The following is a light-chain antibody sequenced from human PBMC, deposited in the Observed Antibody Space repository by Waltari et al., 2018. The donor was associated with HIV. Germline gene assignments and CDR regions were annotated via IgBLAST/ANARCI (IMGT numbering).Light chain of an antibody. Sequence: DIVMTQSPDSLAVSLGERATINCKSSQSVLFSSNNKNYLAWYQQKPGQPPKLLLYWASTRESAVPDRFSGSGSGADFTLTISNLQAEDVAVYYCQQYYSTPLTFGGGTKVEIK. CDR3: QQYYSTPLT. J-gene: IGKJ4*01. CDR2: WAS. CDR1: QSVLFSSNNKNY. V-gene: IGKV4-1*01.